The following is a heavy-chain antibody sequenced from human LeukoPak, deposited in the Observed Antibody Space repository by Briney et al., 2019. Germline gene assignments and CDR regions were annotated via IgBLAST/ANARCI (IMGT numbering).Heavy chain of an antibody. CDR3: VLTSATGPLDY. D-gene: IGHD4/OR15-4a*01. Sequence: SGGSLRLSCLASGFTFSTYAMHWVRQAPGKGLEYVSAISGNGDNTYYADSLKGRFTISRDNSKNTLYLQMSSLRLEDTAVYYCVLTSATGPLDYWGQGTLVTVSS. V-gene: IGHV3-64D*09. CDR1: GFTFSTYA. CDR2: ISGNGDNT. J-gene: IGHJ4*02.